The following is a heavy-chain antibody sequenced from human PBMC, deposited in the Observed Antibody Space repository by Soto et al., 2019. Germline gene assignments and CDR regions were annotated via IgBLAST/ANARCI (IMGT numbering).Heavy chain of an antibody. D-gene: IGHD1-26*01. V-gene: IGHV4-59*01. CDR1: HGSISSFY. CDR3: ARDVGATPLST. J-gene: IGHJ5*02. CDR2: IYYSGST. Sequence: AXETLSLTCIVTHGSISSFYWNWIRQPPGKGLEWIGYIYYSGSTNYNPSLKSRATISVDTSMNQFSLRLKLSSVTAADTAVYYCARDVGATPLSTWGQGTLVTVSS.